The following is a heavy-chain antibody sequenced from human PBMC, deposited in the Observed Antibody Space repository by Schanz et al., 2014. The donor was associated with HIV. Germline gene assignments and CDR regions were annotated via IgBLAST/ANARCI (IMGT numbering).Heavy chain of an antibody. CDR1: GFTFSSYG. D-gene: IGHD3-10*01. CDR2: INYDGSNK. V-gene: IGHV3-33*01. CDR3: AREAYSGSRGLWNYYYYYGMDV. Sequence: QVQLAESGGGVVQPGRSLRLSCAVSGFTFSSYGMHWVRQSPVKGLEWVAIINYDGSNKYYADSVKGRFTISRDDSMNTLHLQMNSLKTEDTAVYFCAREAYSGSRGLWNYYYYYGMDVWGQGTTVTVSS. J-gene: IGHJ6*02.